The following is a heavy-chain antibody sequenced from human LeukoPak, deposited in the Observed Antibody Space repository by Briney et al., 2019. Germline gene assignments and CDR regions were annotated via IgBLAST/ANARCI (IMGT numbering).Heavy chain of an antibody. CDR3: ASWGGVVVPAAIHPFDY. V-gene: IGHV3-23*01. J-gene: IGHJ4*02. Sequence: GGSLRLSCAASGFTFSSYAMSWVRQAPGKGLEWVSAISGSGGSTYYADSVKGRFTISRDNSKNTLHLQMNSLRAEDTAVYYCASWGGVVVPAAIHPFDYWGQGTLVTVSS. CDR2: ISGSGGST. D-gene: IGHD2-2*01. CDR1: GFTFSSYA.